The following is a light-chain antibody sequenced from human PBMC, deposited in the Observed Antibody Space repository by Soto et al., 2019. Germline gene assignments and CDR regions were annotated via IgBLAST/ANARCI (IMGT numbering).Light chain of an antibody. V-gene: IGLV2-14*01. CDR3: SSYTIISTVV. J-gene: IGLJ2*01. CDR2: EVS. CDR1: SSDVGGYKY. Sequence: QSVLTQPASVSGSPGQSITISCTGTSSDVGGYKYVSWYQQHPDKAPKLIIFEVSNRPSGISSRFSGSKSGNTASLTISGLQAEDEADYYCSSYTIISTVVFGGGTKLTVL.